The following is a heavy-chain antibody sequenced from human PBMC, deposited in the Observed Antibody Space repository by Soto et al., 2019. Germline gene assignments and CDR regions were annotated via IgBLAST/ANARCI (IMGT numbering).Heavy chain of an antibody. CDR2: ISFSGGT. Sequence: QVQLQESGPGLVKPSETLSLICTVSGDSISDYYWSWIRQTPRKGLEWIGYISFSGGTIYNPSLMGRVTISRDTSKHHFSLRLTSVTVADTAVYFCARNGPNSAVVNDAFDFGGRGTMVNVFS. CDR1: GDSISDYY. CDR3: ARNGPNSAVVNDAFDF. D-gene: IGHD2-21*01. J-gene: IGHJ3*01. V-gene: IGHV4-59*01.